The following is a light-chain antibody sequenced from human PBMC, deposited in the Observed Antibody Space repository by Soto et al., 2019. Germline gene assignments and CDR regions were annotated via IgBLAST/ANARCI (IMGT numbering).Light chain of an antibody. CDR2: DAS. CDR1: QSVSSY. CDR3: QQYNSWPPIT. J-gene: IGKJ5*01. Sequence: EIILTPSPDTLSLSPVERATLSCRASQSVSSYLAWYQQKPGQAPRLLIYDASTRATGIPDRFSGGGSGTEFTLTISSLQSEDFVVYYCQQYNSWPPITFGQGTRLEIK. V-gene: IGKV3-15*01.